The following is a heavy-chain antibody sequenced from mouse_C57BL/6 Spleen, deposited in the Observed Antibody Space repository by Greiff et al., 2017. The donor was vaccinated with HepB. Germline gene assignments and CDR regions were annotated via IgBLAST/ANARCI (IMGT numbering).Heavy chain of an antibody. CDR2: ISSGGDYI. D-gene: IGHD2-4*01. CDR3: TRDYYDYDPAWFAD. J-gene: IGHJ3*01. CDR1: GFTFSSYA. V-gene: IGHV5-9-1*02. Sequence: EVKLMESGEGLVKPGGSLKLSCAASGFTFSSYAMSWVRQTPEKRLEWVAYISSGGDYIYYADTVKGRFTISRDNARNTLYLQMSSLKSEDTAMYYCTRDYYDYDPAWFADWGQGTLVTVSA.